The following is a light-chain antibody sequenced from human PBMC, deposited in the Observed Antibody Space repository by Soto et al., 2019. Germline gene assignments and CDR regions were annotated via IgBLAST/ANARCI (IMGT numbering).Light chain of an antibody. Sequence: EIVMTQSPATLSVSPGERATLSCRASQTVSSNLAWYQQKPGQAPRLLIYGASTRATGIPARFSGSGSGKEFTLPISSLQSEDFAVYYCQQYNNWPPGATFGPGTKVDIK. V-gene: IGKV3-15*01. CDR2: GAS. CDR1: QTVSSN. CDR3: QQYNNWPPGAT. J-gene: IGKJ3*01.